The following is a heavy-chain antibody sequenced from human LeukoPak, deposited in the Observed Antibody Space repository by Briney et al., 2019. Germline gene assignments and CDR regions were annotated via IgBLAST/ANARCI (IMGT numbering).Heavy chain of an antibody. CDR2: ISGSGGST. D-gene: IGHD2-15*01. J-gene: IGHJ4*02. CDR3: AKARWSTYYFDY. V-gene: IGHV3-23*01. Sequence: PGGSLRLSCAASGFTFSSYAMGWVRQAPGKGLEWVSAISGSGGSTYYADSVKGRFTISRDNSKNTLYLQMNSLRAEDTAVYYCAKARWSTYYFDYWGQGTLVTVSS. CDR1: GFTFSSYA.